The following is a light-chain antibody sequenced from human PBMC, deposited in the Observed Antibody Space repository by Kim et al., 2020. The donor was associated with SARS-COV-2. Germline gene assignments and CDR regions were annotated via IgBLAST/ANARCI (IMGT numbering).Light chain of an antibody. CDR3: LQHSTYPIA. CDR2: GAS. Sequence: SLSASVVDRVTISCRASQNIRNDLGCYQQNPKSANKRLIYGASSLQGGVPSRFSGSGSWTEFTLPMTGVQPEDFATDCCLQHSTYPIALGNGTRLEIK. J-gene: IGKJ5*01. V-gene: IGKV1-17*01. CDR1: QNIRND.